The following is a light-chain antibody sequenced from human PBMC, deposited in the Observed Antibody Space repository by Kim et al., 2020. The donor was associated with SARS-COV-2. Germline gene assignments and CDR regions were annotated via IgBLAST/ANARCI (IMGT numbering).Light chain of an antibody. Sequence: DIQMTQSPSSLSASVGDRVTITCRASQSISSYLNWYQQKPGKAPELLICGTSSLQSGVPSRFSGSGSETEFTLTINSLQPEDFATYYCQQSYSTLYSFGQGTKLVI. CDR3: QQSYSTLYS. V-gene: IGKV1-39*01. CDR2: GTS. J-gene: IGKJ2*03. CDR1: QSISSY.